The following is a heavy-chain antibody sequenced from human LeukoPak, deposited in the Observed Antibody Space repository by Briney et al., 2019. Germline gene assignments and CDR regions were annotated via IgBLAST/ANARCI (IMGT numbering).Heavy chain of an antibody. CDR1: GFTFNDYY. CDR3: ARERNSYLAY. Sequence: GGSLRLSCAASGFTFNDYYMTWIRQAPGKGLEWVSYISSSGSTMYYADSVKGRFTISRDNAKNSLYLQMNSLRADDTAVYYCARERNSYLAYWGQGTLVTVSS. J-gene: IGHJ4*02. V-gene: IGHV3-11*04. D-gene: IGHD3-10*01. CDR2: ISSSGSTM.